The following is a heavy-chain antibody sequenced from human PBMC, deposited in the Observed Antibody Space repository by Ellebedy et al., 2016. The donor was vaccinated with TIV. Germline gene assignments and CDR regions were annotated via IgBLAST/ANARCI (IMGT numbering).Heavy chain of an antibody. D-gene: IGHD3-22*01. J-gene: IGHJ4*02. Sequence: GESLKISCAASGFSLSTYWMHWVRQVPGKGLEWVSRVSSDVTGPTYADSVMGRFIISRDNAKSTVYLQMFSLRPEDTAVYYFARGVLNSGYYSDYWGRGTLVTVSS. CDR2: VSSDVTGP. CDR1: GFSLSTYW. V-gene: IGHV3-74*01. CDR3: ARGVLNSGYYSDY.